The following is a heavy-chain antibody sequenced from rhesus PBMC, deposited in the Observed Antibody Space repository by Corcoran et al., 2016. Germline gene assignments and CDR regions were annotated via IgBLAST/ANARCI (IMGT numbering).Heavy chain of an antibody. J-gene: IGHJ4*01. D-gene: IGHD6-31*01. CDR2: ISDNGGRT. Sequence: QVQLQESGPGLVKPSETLSLTCAVSGGSISSNYWTWIRQFPGKGLEWIGRISDNGGRTAHTPAHRRRVTISPDTSNSQFSLKLRSGTAADTAVYYCAREPPPYLAAAGAPYLGWGQGVLVTVSS. CDR1: GGSISSNY. CDR3: AREPPPYLAAAGAPYLG. V-gene: IGHV4-173*01.